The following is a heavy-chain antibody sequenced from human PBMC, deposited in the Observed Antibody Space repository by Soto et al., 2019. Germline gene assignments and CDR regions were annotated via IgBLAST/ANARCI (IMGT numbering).Heavy chain of an antibody. CDR3: AAFQNRLFEN. D-gene: IGHD3-16*02. J-gene: IGHJ4*02. V-gene: IGHV4-31*03. CDR1: GGSISSSNYY. CDR2: TYYGSNT. Sequence: PSETLSLTCTVSGGSISSSNYYWSWIRHYPAKGLEWIGYTYYGSNTYYNPSLQGRVAISVDSSKNQFSLNMYSVSAADTAVYYCAAFQNRLFENWGQGTLVTVSS.